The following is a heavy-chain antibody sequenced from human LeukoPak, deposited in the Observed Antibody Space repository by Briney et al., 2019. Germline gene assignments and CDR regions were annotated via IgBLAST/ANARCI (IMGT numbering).Heavy chain of an antibody. CDR3: ARVNVRLRYYYGMDV. V-gene: IGHV4-61*01. Sequence: SETLSLTCTVSGGSISSSSYYWSWIRQPPGKGLEWIGYIYYSGSTNYNPSLKSRVTISVDTSKNQFSLKLSSVTAADTAVYYCARVNVRLRYYYGMDVWGQGTTVTVSS. CDR1: GGSISSSSYY. CDR2: IYYSGST. J-gene: IGHJ6*02. D-gene: IGHD2-8*01.